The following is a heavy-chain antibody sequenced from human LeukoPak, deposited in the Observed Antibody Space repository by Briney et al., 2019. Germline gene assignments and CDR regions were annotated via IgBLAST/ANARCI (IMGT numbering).Heavy chain of an antibody. CDR1: GDSISSSSYY. D-gene: IGHD3-16*01. CDR2: IYFSGST. V-gene: IGHV4-39*01. J-gene: IGHJ4*02. CDR3: ARHEPGGYFEY. Sequence: SETLSLTCTVSGDSISSSSYYWAWIRQPPGKGLEWIGSIYFSGSTYYNPSLKSRVTISVDTSKNQLALKLSSVTAADTAVYYCARHEPGGYFEYWGQGTLVTVSS.